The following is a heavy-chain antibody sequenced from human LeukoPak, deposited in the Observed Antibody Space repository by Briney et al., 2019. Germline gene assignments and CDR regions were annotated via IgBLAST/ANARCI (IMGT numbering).Heavy chain of an antibody. D-gene: IGHD5-12*01. CDR1: GYTFTSYD. CDR3: ARRLRLSSYYYYGMDV. CDR2: MNPNSGNT. V-gene: IGHV1-8*01. Sequence: ASVKVSCKASGYTFTSYDINWVRQATGQGLEWMGWMNPNSGNTGYAQKFQGRVTMTRNTSISTAYMELSSPRSEDTAVYYCARRLRLSSYYYYGMDVWGQGTTVTVSS. J-gene: IGHJ6*02.